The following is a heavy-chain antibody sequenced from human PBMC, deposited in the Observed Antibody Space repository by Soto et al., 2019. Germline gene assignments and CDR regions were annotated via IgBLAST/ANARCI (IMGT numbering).Heavy chain of an antibody. CDR1: CGSVTSNY. J-gene: IGHJ5*02. CDR2: MYISGTT. CDR3: ARERAAPSWIDP. Sequence: SETLSLTCTFSCGSVTSNYWTWIRQPAGKGLEWIGRMYISGTTDYNPSLRGRATMSVDTSKNQFSLTLTSVTAADTAVYYCARERAAPSWIDPWGRGTLVTVSS. V-gene: IGHV4-4*07. D-gene: IGHD6-6*01.